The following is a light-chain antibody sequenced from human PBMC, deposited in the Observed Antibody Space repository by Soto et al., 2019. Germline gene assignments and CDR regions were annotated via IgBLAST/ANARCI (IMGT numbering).Light chain of an antibody. Sequence: QSALTQPASVSGSPGQSITISCTGTSSDVGGYNYVSWYQQHPAKAPKLMIYDVSNRPSGVSNRFSGSKSGNTASLTISGHQAEEEADYYCSSYKSSPVFGGGTQLTVL. CDR2: DVS. V-gene: IGLV2-14*01. CDR3: SSYKSSPV. J-gene: IGLJ2*01. CDR1: SSDVGGYNY.